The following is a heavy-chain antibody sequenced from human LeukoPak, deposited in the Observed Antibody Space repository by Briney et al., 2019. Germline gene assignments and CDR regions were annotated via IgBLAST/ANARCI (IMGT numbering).Heavy chain of an antibody. Sequence: RGSLRLSCAASGFTVSTNYMSWVRQAPGKGLEWVSVLYTGGSTYYADSVKGRFTISRDDSKNTLYLQMNSLRAEDTAVYYCARRDGYNGKVDYWGQGTLVTVSS. D-gene: IGHD5-24*01. CDR2: LYTGGST. CDR3: ARRDGYNGKVDY. V-gene: IGHV3-53*01. J-gene: IGHJ4*01. CDR1: GFTVSTNY.